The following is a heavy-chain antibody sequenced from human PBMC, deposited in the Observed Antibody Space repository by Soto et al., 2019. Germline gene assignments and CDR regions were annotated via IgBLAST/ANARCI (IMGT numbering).Heavy chain of an antibody. Sequence: SETLSLTCAVYGGSFSGYYWSWIRQPPGKGLEWIGEINHSGSTNYNPSLKSRVTISVDTSKNQFSLKLSSVTAADTAVYFCARGWGVHYYGSGSYYPTLEYYYYMDVWGKGTTVTVSS. CDR2: INHSGST. V-gene: IGHV4-34*01. D-gene: IGHD3-10*01. J-gene: IGHJ6*03. CDR3: ARGWGVHYYGSGSYYPTLEYYYYMDV. CDR1: GGSFSGYY.